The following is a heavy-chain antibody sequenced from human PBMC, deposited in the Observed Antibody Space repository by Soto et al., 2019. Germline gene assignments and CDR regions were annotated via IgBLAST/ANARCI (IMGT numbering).Heavy chain of an antibody. J-gene: IGHJ4*02. CDR3: ASLYFDY. CDR2: IYSGGST. CDR1: GFTVSSNY. Sequence: GGSLRLSCAASGFTVSSNYMSWVRQAPGKGLEWVSVIYSGGSTYYADSVKGRFTISRDNSKNTRYLQMNSLRAEDTAVYSCASLYFDYWGQGTLVTVSS. V-gene: IGHV3-53*01.